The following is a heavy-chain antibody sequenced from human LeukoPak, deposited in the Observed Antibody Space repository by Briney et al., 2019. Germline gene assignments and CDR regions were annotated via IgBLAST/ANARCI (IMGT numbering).Heavy chain of an antibody. V-gene: IGHV3-23*01. Sequence: GGSLRLSCAASGFTFSSYAMSWVRQAPGKGLEWVSAISGSGGSTYYADSVKGRFTISRDNSKNTLYLQMNSLRAEDTAVYYCAKDVVLGIAARRTPHAFDIWGQGTMVTVSS. CDR3: AKDVVLGIAARRTPHAFDI. CDR2: ISGSGGST. D-gene: IGHD6-6*01. J-gene: IGHJ3*02. CDR1: GFTFSSYA.